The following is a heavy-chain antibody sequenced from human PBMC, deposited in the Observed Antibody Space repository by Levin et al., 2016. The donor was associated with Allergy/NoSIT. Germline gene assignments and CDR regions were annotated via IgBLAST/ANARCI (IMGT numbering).Heavy chain of an antibody. J-gene: IGHJ1*01. CDR1: GFTFDDYA. Sequence: GGSLRLSCAASGFTFDDYAMHWVRQAPGKGLEWVSGISWNSGSIGYADSVKGRFTISRDNAKNSLYLQMNSLRAEDTALYYCAKDISSGWYFEYFQHWGQGTLVTVSS. CDR2: ISWNSGSI. CDR3: AKDISSGWYFEYFQH. D-gene: IGHD6-19*01. V-gene: IGHV3-9*01.